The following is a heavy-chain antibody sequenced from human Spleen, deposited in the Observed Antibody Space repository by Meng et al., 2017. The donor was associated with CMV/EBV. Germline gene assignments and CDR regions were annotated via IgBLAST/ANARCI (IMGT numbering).Heavy chain of an antibody. D-gene: IGHD4-23*01. V-gene: IGHV4-39*07. CDR1: GGSISSSSYY. CDR2: INHSGST. J-gene: IGHJ4*02. Sequence: HLQLQESGPGLLKPSETLSLTCTFAGGSISSSSYYWGWIRQPPGKGLEWIGEINHSGSTNYNPSLKSRVTISVDTSKNQFSLKLSSVTAADTAVYYCARGDATVAFDYWGQGTLVTVSS. CDR3: ARGDATVAFDY.